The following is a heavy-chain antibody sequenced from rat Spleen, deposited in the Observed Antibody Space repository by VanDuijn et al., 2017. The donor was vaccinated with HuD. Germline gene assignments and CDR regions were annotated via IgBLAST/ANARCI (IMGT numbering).Heavy chain of an antibody. J-gene: IGHJ2*01. V-gene: IGHV5-25*01. CDR3: ARHAPGY. CDR2: ISTSGGST. Sequence: EVQLVESGGDLVQPGRSLKLSCAASGFTFSDYNMAWVRQTPKKGLEWVASISTSGGSTYYRDSVKGRFTVSRDNAKSTLYLQMDSLRSEDTATYYCARHAPGYWGQGVMVTVSS. D-gene: IGHD3-1*01. CDR1: GFTFSDYN.